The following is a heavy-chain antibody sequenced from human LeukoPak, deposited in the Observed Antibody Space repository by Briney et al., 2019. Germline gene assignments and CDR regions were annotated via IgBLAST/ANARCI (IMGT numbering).Heavy chain of an antibody. Sequence: GGSLRLSCAASGFTFSSYAMTWVRQAPGKGLEWVSVISGSGGSAHYADSAKGRFTISRDNSKKTLYLQMNSLRAEDTAVYYCAKYTKGLYYDSSGSLDYWGQGTLVTVSS. CDR3: AKYTKGLYYDSSGSLDY. J-gene: IGHJ4*02. D-gene: IGHD3-22*01. CDR2: ISGSGGSA. CDR1: GFTFSSYA. V-gene: IGHV3-23*01.